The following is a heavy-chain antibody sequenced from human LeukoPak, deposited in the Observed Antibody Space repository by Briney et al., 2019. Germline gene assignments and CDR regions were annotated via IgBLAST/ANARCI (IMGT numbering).Heavy chain of an antibody. D-gene: IGHD3-3*01. CDR3: ARDQHDFWSGYSLDY. Sequence: GRSLRLSCAASGFTFSSYGMHWVRQAPGKGLEWVAVISYDGSNKYYADSVKGRFTISRDNSKNTLYLQMNSLRAEDTAVYYCARDQHDFWSGYSLDYWGQGTLVTVSS. CDR2: ISYDGSNK. V-gene: IGHV3-30*03. CDR1: GFTFSSYG. J-gene: IGHJ4*02.